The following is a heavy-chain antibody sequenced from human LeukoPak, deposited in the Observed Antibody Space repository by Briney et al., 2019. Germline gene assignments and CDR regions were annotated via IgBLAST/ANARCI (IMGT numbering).Heavy chain of an antibody. CDR2: INPNSGGT. CDR1: GYTFTGYY. CDR3: ARDLERRVEDWFDP. Sequence: GASVKVSCKASGYTFTGYYMHWVRQAPGQGLEWMGRINPNSGGTNYAQKFQGRVTMTRDTSISTAYMELSRLRSDDTAVYYCARDLERRVEDWFDPWGQGTLVTVPS. J-gene: IGHJ5*02. V-gene: IGHV1-2*06. D-gene: IGHD1-1*01.